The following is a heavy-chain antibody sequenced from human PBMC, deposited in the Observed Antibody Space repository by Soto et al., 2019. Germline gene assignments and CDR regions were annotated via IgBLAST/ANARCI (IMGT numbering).Heavy chain of an antibody. Sequence: EVQLVESGGGLVQPGGSLRLSCAASGFAVSSNYFSWVRQTPGKGLEWVAVIYSGGTTDDADSVKGRFIISRDNSKNTLYLQLNSLRADDTAVYYCARTELHDAFDIWGQGTMVTVSS. J-gene: IGHJ3*02. V-gene: IGHV3-66*01. CDR1: GFAVSSNY. CDR3: ARTELHDAFDI. CDR2: IYSGGTT. D-gene: IGHD2-21*01.